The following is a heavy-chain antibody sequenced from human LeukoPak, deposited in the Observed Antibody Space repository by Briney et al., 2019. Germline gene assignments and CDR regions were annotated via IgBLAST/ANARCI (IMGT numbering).Heavy chain of an antibody. J-gene: IGHJ4*02. V-gene: IGHV3-23*01. D-gene: IGHD2-15*01. CDR1: GFTFSSYA. CDR2: ISGSGGST. CDR3: AKDLSSVVVVAATPFGY. Sequence: PGGSLRLSCAASGFTFSSYAMSWVRQAPGKGLEWVSAISGSGGSTYYADSVKGRFTTSRDNSKNTLYLQMNSLRAEDTAVYYCAKDLSSVVVVAATPFGYWGQGTLDTVSS.